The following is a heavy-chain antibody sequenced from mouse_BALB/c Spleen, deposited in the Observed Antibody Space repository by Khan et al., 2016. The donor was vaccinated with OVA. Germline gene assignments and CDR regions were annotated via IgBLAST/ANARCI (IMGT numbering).Heavy chain of an antibody. V-gene: IGHV8-12*01. Sequence: QVTLKESGPGILQPSQTLSLTCSFSGFSLSSSGMGVSWIRQPSGKGLEWLAHIYWDDDKRYNPSLKSRLTVSKATSRNQVFLNITTVDTADTATYYCARSRWLHSYVMDYWGQGTSVIVSS. J-gene: IGHJ4*01. D-gene: IGHD2-3*01. CDR2: IYWDDDK. CDR3: ARSRWLHSYVMDY. CDR1: GFSLSSSGMG.